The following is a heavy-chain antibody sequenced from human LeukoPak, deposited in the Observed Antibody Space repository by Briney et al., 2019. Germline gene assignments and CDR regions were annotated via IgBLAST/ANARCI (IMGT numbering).Heavy chain of an antibody. CDR1: GGTFSSYA. V-gene: IGHV1-69*05. D-gene: IGHD6-13*01. CDR2: IIPIFGTA. J-gene: IGHJ4*02. CDR3: ARAIGAAGSIDY. Sequence: SVKVSCKASGGTFSSYAISWVRQAPGQGLEWMGGIIPIFGTANYAQKFQGRVAMTRDMSTTTVYMELSSLRSDDAAVYYCARAIGAAGSIDYWGQGTLVTVSS.